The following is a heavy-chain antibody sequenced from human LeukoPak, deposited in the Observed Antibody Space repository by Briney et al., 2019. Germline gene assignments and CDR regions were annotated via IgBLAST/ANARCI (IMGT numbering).Heavy chain of an antibody. CDR2: IKRKTDGGTT. J-gene: IGHJ2*01. CDR1: GFTFNDAW. CDR3: ARTNGITGTTYWYFDL. V-gene: IGHV3-15*07. D-gene: IGHD1-7*01. Sequence: GGSLRLSCAASGFTFNDAWMNWVRQAPGKGLEWVGRIKRKTDGGTTDYAAPVKGRFTISRDDSKNTLYLQMNSLKTEDTAVYYCARTNGITGTTYWYFDLWGRGTLVTVSS.